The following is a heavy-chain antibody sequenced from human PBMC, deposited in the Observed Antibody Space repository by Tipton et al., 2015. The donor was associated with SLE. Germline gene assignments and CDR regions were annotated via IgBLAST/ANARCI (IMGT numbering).Heavy chain of an antibody. D-gene: IGHD2-8*01. V-gene: IGHV4-34*01. CDR2: INHSGST. CDR1: GGSFSGYY. CDR3: TKDYYKWSRDY. Sequence: LRLSCAVYGGSFSGYYWSWIRQPPGKGLEWIGEINHSGSTNYNPSLKSRVTISVDTSKSQFSLNLKSVTATDTAVYYCTKDYYKWSRDYWGQGALVTVSS. J-gene: IGHJ4*02.